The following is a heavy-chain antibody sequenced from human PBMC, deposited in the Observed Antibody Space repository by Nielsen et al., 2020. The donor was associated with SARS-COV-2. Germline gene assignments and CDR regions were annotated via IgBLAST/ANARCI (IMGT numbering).Heavy chain of an antibody. V-gene: IGHV3-13*04. D-gene: IGHD3-22*01. CDR3: ARGVDSSGYFYYYYYGMDV. CDR2: IGTAGDT. CDR1: GFTFSSYD. Sequence: GGSLRLSCAASGFTFSSYDMHWVRQATGKGLEWVSAIGTAGDTYYPGSVKGRFTISRENAKNSLYLQMNSLRAGDTAVYYCARGVDSSGYFYYYYYGMDVWGQGTTVTVSS. J-gene: IGHJ6*02.